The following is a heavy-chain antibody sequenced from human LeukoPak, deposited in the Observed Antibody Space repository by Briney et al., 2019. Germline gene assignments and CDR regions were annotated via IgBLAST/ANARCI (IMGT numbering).Heavy chain of an antibody. CDR2: INLDGSQK. V-gene: IGHV3-7*01. Sequence: GGSLRLSCATSGFTIFNYWMSWVRQAPGKGLEWVANINLDGSQKYYVDSLKGRFTISRDNAKNSVYLQMNSLRVEDTAVYYCAKVAKYYYGSETYYFFEHWGQGTPVTASS. D-gene: IGHD3-10*01. CDR3: AKVAKYYYGSETYYFFEH. J-gene: IGHJ4*02. CDR1: GFTIFNYW.